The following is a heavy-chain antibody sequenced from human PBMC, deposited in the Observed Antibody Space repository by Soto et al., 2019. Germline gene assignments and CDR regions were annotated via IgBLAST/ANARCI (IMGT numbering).Heavy chain of an antibody. V-gene: IGHV3-33*01. CDR1: GFTFSSYG. CDR3: ARVTGTSYFDY. D-gene: IGHD2-21*02. J-gene: IGHJ4*02. CDR2: IWSGGSNE. Sequence: QVQLVESGGGVVQPGRSLRLSCAASGFTFSSYGMHWVRQAPGKGREWVAVIWSGGSNENYADSVKCRFTISRDNSKNLLYMQMNSLRAEDTAVYYCARVTGTSYFDYWGQGSLVTVSS.